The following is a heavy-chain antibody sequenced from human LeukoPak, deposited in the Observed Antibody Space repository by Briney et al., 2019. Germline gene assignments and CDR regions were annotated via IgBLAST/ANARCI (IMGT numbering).Heavy chain of an antibody. CDR2: IKQDGSEK. V-gene: IGHV3-7*01. J-gene: IGHJ5*02. CDR3: ARDRITIFGVVIPNNWFDP. CDR1: GFTFSSYW. Sequence: GGSLRLSCAASGFTFSSYWMSWVRQAPGKGLEWVANIKQDGSEKYYVDSVKGRFTMSRDTAKNSLYLQMNSLRAEDTAVYYCARDRITIFGVVIPNNWFDPWGQGTLVTVSS. D-gene: IGHD3-3*01.